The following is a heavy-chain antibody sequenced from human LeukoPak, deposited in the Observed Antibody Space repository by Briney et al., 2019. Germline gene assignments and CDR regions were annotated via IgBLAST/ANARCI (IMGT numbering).Heavy chain of an antibody. CDR3: ARVRSLRYFDWFLGY. CDR2: IWYDGSNK. V-gene: IGHV3-33*01. J-gene: IGHJ4*02. Sequence: PGGSLRLSCAASGFTFSSYGMHWVRQAPGKGLEWVAVIWYDGSNKYYADSVKGRFTISRDNSKNTLYLQMNSLRAEDTAVYYCARVRSLRYFDWFLGYWGQGTLVTVSS. CDR1: GFTFSSYG. D-gene: IGHD3-9*01.